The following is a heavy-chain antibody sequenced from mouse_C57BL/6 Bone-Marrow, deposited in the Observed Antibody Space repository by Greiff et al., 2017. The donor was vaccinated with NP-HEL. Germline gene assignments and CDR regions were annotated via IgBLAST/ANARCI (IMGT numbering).Heavy chain of an antibody. CDR2: ISYDGSN. CDR1: GYSIISGYY. D-gene: IGHD1-1*01. CDR3: AREGGYYGSPFAY. J-gene: IGHJ3*01. Sequence: ESGPGLVKPSQSLSLTCSVTGYSIISGYYWNWIRQFPGNKLEWMAYISYDGSNNYNPSLKNRISITRDISKNQFFLKLTSATTEDTATYYCAREGGYYGSPFAYWGQGTLVTVSA. V-gene: IGHV3-6*01.